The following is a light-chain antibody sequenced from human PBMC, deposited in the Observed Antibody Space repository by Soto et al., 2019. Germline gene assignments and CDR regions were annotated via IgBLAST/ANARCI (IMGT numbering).Light chain of an antibody. CDR2: GAS. CDR1: QSVSTSF. J-gene: IGKJ1*01. Sequence: EIVLTQSPGTLSLSPGERATLSCRASQSVSTSFLAWHQQKPGQAPRLLIYGASSRATGIPDRFSGSGSGTDFTLTISRLEPEDFAVYYRQQYGSSPRTFGQGTKVEIK. CDR3: QQYGSSPRT. V-gene: IGKV3-20*01.